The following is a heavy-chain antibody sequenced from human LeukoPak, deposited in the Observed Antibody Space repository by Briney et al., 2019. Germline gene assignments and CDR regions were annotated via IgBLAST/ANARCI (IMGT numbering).Heavy chain of an antibody. V-gene: IGHV3-23*01. Sequence: GGSRRLSCAASGFTFSSYAMSGVRQSPGKGLEWGSAISGSGGSTYYADSVKGRFTISRDNSKNTLYLQMNSLSAEDTAVYYCAKAVVVRAYFDYWGQGTLVTVYS. CDR1: GFTFSSYA. CDR3: AKAVVVRAYFDY. J-gene: IGHJ4*02. CDR2: ISGSGGST. D-gene: IGHD2-15*01.